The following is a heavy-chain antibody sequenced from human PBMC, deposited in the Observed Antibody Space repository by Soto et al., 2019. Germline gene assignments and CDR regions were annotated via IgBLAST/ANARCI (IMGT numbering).Heavy chain of an antibody. V-gene: IGHV2-5*02. CDR2: IYWDDDK. J-gene: IGHJ6*02. CDR1: GFSLTTSGVG. CDR3: AHRRAILGVVYGMDV. Sequence: QITLKESGPTLVKPTQTLTLTCTFSGFSLTTSGVGVGWIRQPPGKALEWLALIYWDDDKRYSPSLKSRLTIXXDXSXXQVVLTMTNMDPVDTGTYYCAHRRAILGVVYGMDVWGQGTTVTVSS. D-gene: IGHD3-3*01.